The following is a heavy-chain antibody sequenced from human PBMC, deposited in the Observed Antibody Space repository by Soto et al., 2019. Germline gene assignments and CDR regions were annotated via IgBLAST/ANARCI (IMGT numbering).Heavy chain of an antibody. CDR3: AKDLNSSGWYYYYGMDV. Sequence: PGGSLRLSCAASGFTFSSYAMSWVRQAPGKGLEWVSAISGSGGSTYYADSVKGRFTISRDNSKNTLYLQMNSLRAEDTAVYYCAKDLNSSGWYYYYGMDVWGQGTTGTVTS. CDR1: GFTFSSYA. V-gene: IGHV3-23*01. J-gene: IGHJ6*02. CDR2: ISGSGGST. D-gene: IGHD6-19*01.